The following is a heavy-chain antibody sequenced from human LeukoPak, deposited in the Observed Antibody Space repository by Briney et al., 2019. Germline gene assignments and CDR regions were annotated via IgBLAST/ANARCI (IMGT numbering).Heavy chain of an antibody. CDR2: ISGSGGST. D-gene: IGHD6-6*01. J-gene: IGHJ4*02. Sequence: GGSLRLSCAASGFTFSSYSMNWVRQAPGKGLEWVSAISGSGGSTYYADSVKGRFTISRDNSKNTLYLQMISLRAEDTAVYKCARIGYSSSSLDFWGRGTLVTVSS. V-gene: IGHV3-23*01. CDR3: ARIGYSSSSLDF. CDR1: GFTFSSYS.